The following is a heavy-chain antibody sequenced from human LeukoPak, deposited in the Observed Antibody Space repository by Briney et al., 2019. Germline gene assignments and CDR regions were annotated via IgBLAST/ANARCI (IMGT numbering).Heavy chain of an antibody. CDR1: GGSFSGYY. Sequence: SETLSLTCAVYGGSFSGYYWSWIRQPPGKGLEWIGEINHSGSTNYNPSLKSRVTISVDTSKNQFSLKLSSVTAADTAVYYCARGRFDWLSGYFDYWGQGTLVTVSS. CDR3: ARGRFDWLSGYFDY. CDR2: INHSGST. D-gene: IGHD3-9*01. V-gene: IGHV4-34*01. J-gene: IGHJ4*02.